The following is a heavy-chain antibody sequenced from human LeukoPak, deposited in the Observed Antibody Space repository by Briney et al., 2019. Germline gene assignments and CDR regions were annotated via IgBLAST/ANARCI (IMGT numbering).Heavy chain of an antibody. J-gene: IGHJ6*03. CDR3: ARVSTIYYYMDV. V-gene: IGHV1-18*01. Sequence: ASVKVSCKASGYTFISYGISWVRQAPGQGLEWMGWISAYNGNTNYAQKLQGRVTMTTDTSTRTAYMELRSPRSDDTAIYYCARVSTIYYYMDVWGKGTTVTVSS. CDR1: GYTFISYG. D-gene: IGHD3-3*01. CDR2: ISAYNGNT.